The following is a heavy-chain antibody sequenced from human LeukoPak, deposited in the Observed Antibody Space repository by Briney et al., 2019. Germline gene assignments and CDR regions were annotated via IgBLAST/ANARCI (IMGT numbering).Heavy chain of an antibody. CDR1: VAGVSSEC. V-gene: IGHV4-59*02. CDR3: TRVHDIFAPYAFDI. D-gene: IGHD3-9*01. CDR2: IYYSGST. Sequence: SETLSLTWAVAVAGVSSECLSSNLQPPGKGLEWIGYIYYSGSTNYNPSLKSRVTISVDTSKNPFSLTLSSVTSTNTAVYYCTRVHDIFAPYAFDIWGQGTMVTVSS. J-gene: IGHJ3*02.